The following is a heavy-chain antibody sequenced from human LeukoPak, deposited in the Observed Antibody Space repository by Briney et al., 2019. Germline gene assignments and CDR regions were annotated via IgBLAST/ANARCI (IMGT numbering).Heavy chain of an antibody. CDR1: GFTFSSYS. Sequence: GGSLRLSCAASGFTFSSYSMNWVRQAPGKGPEWVGRIKSKTDGGTTDYAAPVKGRFTISRDDSKNTMYLQMNSLKTEDTAVYYCTTQSLTVTTGPPYYYYGMDVWGQGTTVTVSS. CDR3: TTQSLTVTTGPPYYYYGMDV. D-gene: IGHD4-4*01. CDR2: IKSKTDGGTT. J-gene: IGHJ6*02. V-gene: IGHV3-15*01.